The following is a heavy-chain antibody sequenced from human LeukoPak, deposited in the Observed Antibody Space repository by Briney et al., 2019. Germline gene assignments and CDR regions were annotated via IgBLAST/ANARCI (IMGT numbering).Heavy chain of an antibody. CDR2: IYYSGST. D-gene: IGHD5-18*01. CDR3: ARDRTAIATGYFDY. CDR1: CGSISSGDYF. Sequence: PSQTLSLTCTVSCGSISSGDYFWRWLRHPPGEAGEWIGYIYYSGSTYYNPSLKSRVTISVDTSKNQFSLKLSSVTAADAAVYYCARDRTAIATGYFDYWGQGTLVTVSS. J-gene: IGHJ4*02. V-gene: IGHV4-30-4*01.